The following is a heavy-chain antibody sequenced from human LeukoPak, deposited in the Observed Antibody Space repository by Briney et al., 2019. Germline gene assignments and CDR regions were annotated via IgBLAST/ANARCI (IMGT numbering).Heavy chain of an antibody. CDR3: ARAPCYFCGYFDY. CDR2: ISYDGSNK. Sequence: GRSLRLSCAASGFTFSSYAMHWVRQAPGKGLEWVAVISYDGSNKYYADSVKGRFTISRDNSKNTLYLQMNSLRAEDTAVYYCARAPCYFCGYFDYWGQGTLVTVSS. V-gene: IGHV3-30-3*01. J-gene: IGHJ4*02. D-gene: IGHD2-21*01. CDR1: GFTFSSYA.